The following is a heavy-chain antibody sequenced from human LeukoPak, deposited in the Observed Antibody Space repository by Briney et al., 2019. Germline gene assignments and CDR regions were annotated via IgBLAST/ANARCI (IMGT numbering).Heavy chain of an antibody. D-gene: IGHD4-23*01. CDR3: ARVVADAPPVKVVTTSYWYFDL. CDR2: IIPIFGTA. Sequence: ASVKVSCKASGGTFSSYAISWVRQAPGQGLEWMGGIIPIFGTANYAQKFQGRVTITADESTSTAYMELSSLRSEDTAVYYCARVVADAPPVKVVTTSYWYFDLWGRGTLVTVSS. CDR1: GGTFSSYA. V-gene: IGHV1-69*13. J-gene: IGHJ2*01.